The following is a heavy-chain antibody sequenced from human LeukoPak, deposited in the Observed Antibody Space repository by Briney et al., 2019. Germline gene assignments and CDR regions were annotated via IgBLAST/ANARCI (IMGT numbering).Heavy chain of an antibody. CDR2: ISYDGSNK. Sequence: QPGGSLRLSCAASGFTFSSYAMHWVRQAPGKGLEWVAVISYDGSNKYYADSVKGRFTISRDNSKNTLYLQMNSLKTEDTAVYYCTRDMGYCSSTSCHTTFDPWGQGTLVTVSS. D-gene: IGHD2-2*01. V-gene: IGHV3-30-3*01. CDR1: GFTFSSYA. CDR3: TRDMGYCSSTSCHTTFDP. J-gene: IGHJ5*02.